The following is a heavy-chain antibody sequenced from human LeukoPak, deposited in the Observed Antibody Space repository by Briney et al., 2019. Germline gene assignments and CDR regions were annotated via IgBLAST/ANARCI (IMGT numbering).Heavy chain of an antibody. CDR2: INPNSGGT. Sequence: ASVKVSCKASGYTFTGYYMHWVRQAPGQGLEWMGWINPNSGGTNYAQKFQGRVTMTRDTSISTAYMELSRLRSDDTAVYYCARETFPYSSGWWALDVWGKGTTVTVSS. J-gene: IGHJ6*04. D-gene: IGHD6-19*01. CDR3: ARETFPYSSGWWALDV. CDR1: GYTFTGYY. V-gene: IGHV1-2*02.